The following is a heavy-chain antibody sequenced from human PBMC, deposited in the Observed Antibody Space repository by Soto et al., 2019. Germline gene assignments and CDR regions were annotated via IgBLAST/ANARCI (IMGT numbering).Heavy chain of an antibody. D-gene: IGHD6-6*01. J-gene: IGHJ6*02. CDR2: INHSGST. CDR1: RGSFSGYY. V-gene: IGHV4-34*01. Sequence: PSESLSLPCAVYRGSFSGYYWSWTRQPPGKGLEWIGEINHSGSTNYYPSLKSRVTISVDTSKNQFSRKLSSVTAADTAVYYCATEYEFSSSSPTRYYYGMDVWGQRTRVTV. CDR3: ATEYEFSSSSPTRYYYGMDV.